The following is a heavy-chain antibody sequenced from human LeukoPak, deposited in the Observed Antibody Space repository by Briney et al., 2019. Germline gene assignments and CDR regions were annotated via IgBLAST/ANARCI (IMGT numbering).Heavy chain of an antibody. CDR3: ARATTMVRGAKFDP. V-gene: IGHV1-2*02. CDR1: GYTFTGYY. CDR2: INPNSGGT. D-gene: IGHD3-10*01. Sequence: ASVKVSCKASGYTFTGYYMHWMRQAPGQGLEWMGWINPNSGGTNYAQKFQGRVTMTRDTSISTAYMELSRLRSDDTAVYYCARATTMVRGAKFDPWGQGTLVTVSS. J-gene: IGHJ5*02.